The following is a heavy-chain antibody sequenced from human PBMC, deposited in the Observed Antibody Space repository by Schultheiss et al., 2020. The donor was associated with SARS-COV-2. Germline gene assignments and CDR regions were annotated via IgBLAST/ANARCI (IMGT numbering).Heavy chain of an antibody. CDR1: GFTFSDYS. CDR2: ISRNSDYI. Sequence: GESLKISCVASGFTFSDYSMNWVRQAPGKGLEWVSSISRNSDYIDYTNSVKGRFTISRDNNKKSLYLQMNSLRAEDTAVYYCAGGYSYDYWGQGTLVTVSS. J-gene: IGHJ4*02. V-gene: IGHV3-21*01. D-gene: IGHD5-18*01. CDR3: AGGYSYDY.